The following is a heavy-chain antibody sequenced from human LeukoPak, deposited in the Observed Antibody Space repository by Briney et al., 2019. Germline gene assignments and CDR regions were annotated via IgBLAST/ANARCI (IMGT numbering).Heavy chain of an antibody. CDR1: GFTFSSYG. J-gene: IGHJ4*02. D-gene: IGHD6-13*01. V-gene: IGHV3-30*18. CDR2: ISYDGSNK. CDR3: AKLIAAAGRFDY. Sequence: GGSLRLSCAASGFTFSSYGMHWVRQAPGKGREWVAVISYDGSNKYYADSVKGRFTISRDNSKNTLYLQMNSLRAEDTAVYYCAKLIAAAGRFDYWGQGTLVTVSS.